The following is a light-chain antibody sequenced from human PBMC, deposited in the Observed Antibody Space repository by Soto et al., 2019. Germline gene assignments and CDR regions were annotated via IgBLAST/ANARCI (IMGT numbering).Light chain of an antibody. Sequence: ESVLTQSPGTLSLSPGERATLSCRASQSFSSSYLAWYQQKPGQAPRLLIYGASSRATGIPDRFSGSGSGTDFTLTISRLEPEDCAVYYCQQYGSSVYTFGQGTKLEIK. CDR3: QQYGSSVYT. CDR1: QSFSSSY. CDR2: GAS. V-gene: IGKV3-20*01. J-gene: IGKJ2*01.